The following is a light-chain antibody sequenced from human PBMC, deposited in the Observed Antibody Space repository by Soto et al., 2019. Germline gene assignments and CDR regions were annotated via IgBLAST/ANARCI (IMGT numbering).Light chain of an antibody. CDR2: DAS. CDR3: QQYNSYWT. V-gene: IGKV1-5*01. Sequence: DIQMTQSPSTLSASVGDRVTITCRASQSISSWLAWYQQKPGKAPKLLIYDASSLESGVPSRFSGSGSGKEFTLTISSLQPDDFATYYCQQYNSYWTFGQGTKVDNK. CDR1: QSISSW. J-gene: IGKJ1*01.